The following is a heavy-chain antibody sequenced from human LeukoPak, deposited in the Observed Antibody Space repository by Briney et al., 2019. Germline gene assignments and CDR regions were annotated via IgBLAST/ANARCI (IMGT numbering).Heavy chain of an antibody. D-gene: IGHD5-18*01. J-gene: IGHJ5*02. Sequence: SETLSLTCAVYGGSFSGYYWSWIRRPPGKGLEWIGEINHSGSTNYNPSLKSRVTISVDTSKNQFSLKLSSVTAADTAVYYCARSRYSYGSWFDPWGQGTLVTVS. CDR3: ARSRYSYGSWFDP. CDR1: GGSFSGYY. V-gene: IGHV4-34*01. CDR2: INHSGST.